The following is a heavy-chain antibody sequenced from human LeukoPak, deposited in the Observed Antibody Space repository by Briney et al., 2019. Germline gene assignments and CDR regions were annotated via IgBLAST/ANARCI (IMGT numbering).Heavy chain of an antibody. V-gene: IGHV4-30-4*07. CDR1: GASIISGGYS. D-gene: IGHD2-2*02. CDR2: IYYSGST. CDR3: ARHADCSSTSCYTYWFDP. Sequence: SETLSLTCAVSGASIISGGYSWTWIRQPPGKGLEWIGYIYYSGSTYYNSSLQSRASISVDTSKNQFSLKLSSVTAADTAVYYCARHADCSSTSCYTYWFDPWGQGTLVTVSS. J-gene: IGHJ5*02.